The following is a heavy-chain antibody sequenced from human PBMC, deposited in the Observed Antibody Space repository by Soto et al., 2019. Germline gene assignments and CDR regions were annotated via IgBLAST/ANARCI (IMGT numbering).Heavy chain of an antibody. J-gene: IGHJ4*02. CDR2: ISYDGSNK. Sequence: GGSLRLSCAASGFTFSSYAMHWVRQAPGKGLEWVAVISYDGSNKYYADSVKGRFTISRDNSKNTLYLQMNSLRAEDTAVYYCASEGIAAGTKFDYWGQGTLVTVSS. D-gene: IGHD6-13*01. CDR3: ASEGIAAGTKFDY. CDR1: GFTFSSYA. V-gene: IGHV3-30-3*01.